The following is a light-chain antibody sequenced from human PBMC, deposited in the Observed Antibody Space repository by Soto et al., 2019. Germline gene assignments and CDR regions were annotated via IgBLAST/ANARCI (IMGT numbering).Light chain of an antibody. J-gene: IGKJ5*01. V-gene: IGKV3-20*01. Sequence: EIVLTQSPGPLSLSPGERATLSCRASQSVSSSYLAWYQQKPGQAPRLLIYGASSRATGIPDRFSGSGSGTDFTLTISRLEPEDFAVYYCQQLDTFGQGTRLEIK. CDR2: GAS. CDR1: QSVSSSY. CDR3: QQLDT.